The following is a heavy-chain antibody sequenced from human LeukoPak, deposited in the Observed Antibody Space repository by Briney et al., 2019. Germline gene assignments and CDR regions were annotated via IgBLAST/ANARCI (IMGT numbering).Heavy chain of an antibody. J-gene: IGHJ3*02. CDR2: ISFIISS. D-gene: IGHD6-19*01. V-gene: IGHV3-23*01. CDR1: GFNFSSFG. CDR3: AKGTSSLNYDAFDI. Sequence: GGSLRLSCAASGFNFSSFGVNWVRQGPGKGLEWVSGISFIISSWSADSVKGRFTISRDNSKNTVYLQMNSLRDDDTAVYYCAKGTSSLNYDAFDIWGQGTLVTVSS.